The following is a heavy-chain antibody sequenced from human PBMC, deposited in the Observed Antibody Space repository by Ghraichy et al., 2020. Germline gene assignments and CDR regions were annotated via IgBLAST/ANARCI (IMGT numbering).Heavy chain of an antibody. D-gene: IGHD2-21*02. CDR1: GGSISSGGYS. CDR3: ARGSPYCGGDCYSAAFDI. J-gene: IGHJ3*02. CDR2: IYHSGST. V-gene: IGHV4-30-2*01. Sequence: LRLSCAVSGGSISSGGYSWSWIRQPPGKGLEWIGYIYHSGSTYYNPSLKSRVTISVDRSKNQFSLKLSSVTAADTAVYYCARGSPYCGGDCYSAAFDIWGQGTMVTVSS.